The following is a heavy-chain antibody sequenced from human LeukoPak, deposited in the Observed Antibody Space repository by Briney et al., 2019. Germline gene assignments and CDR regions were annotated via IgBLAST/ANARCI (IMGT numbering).Heavy chain of an antibody. CDR2: ISGSGGST. CDR1: GFTFSSYA. Sequence: GGSLRLSCAASGFTFSSYAMSWVRQAPGKGLEWVSAISGSGGSTYYADSVKGWFTISRDNSKNTPYLQMNSLRAEDTAVYYCAKAGKYYYDSSGYYPGDYWGQGTLVTVSS. CDR3: AKAGKYYYDSSGYYPGDY. J-gene: IGHJ4*02. D-gene: IGHD3-22*01. V-gene: IGHV3-23*01.